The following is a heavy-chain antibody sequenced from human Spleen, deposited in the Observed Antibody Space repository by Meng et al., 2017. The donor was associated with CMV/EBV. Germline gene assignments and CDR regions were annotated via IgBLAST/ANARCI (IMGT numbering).Heavy chain of an antibody. D-gene: IGHD4-11*01. Sequence: CTFSGFSLITDGVGVGWIRQPPGKALEWLALIYGNDDKGYNPSLKTRLTITKDTSTNQVVLIMTNMDPVDTATYYCAHGDYSRPSDSWGQGTLVTVSS. CDR1: GFSLITDGVG. CDR3: AHGDYSRPSDS. J-gene: IGHJ5*02. CDR2: IYGNDDK. V-gene: IGHV2-5*01.